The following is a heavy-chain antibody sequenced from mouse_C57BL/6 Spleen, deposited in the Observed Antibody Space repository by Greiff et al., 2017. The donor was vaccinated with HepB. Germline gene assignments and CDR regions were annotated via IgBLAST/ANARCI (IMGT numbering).Heavy chain of an antibody. CDR1: GYTFTDYY. CDR3: ALDGYYVDY. CDR2: IYPGSGNT. Sequence: QVQLQQSGAELVRPGASVKLSCKASGYTFTDYYINWVKQRPGQGLEWIARIYPGSGNTYYNEKFKGKATLTAEKSSSTAYMQLSSLTSEDSAVYFCALDGYYVDYWGQGTTLTVSS. V-gene: IGHV1-76*01. J-gene: IGHJ2*01. D-gene: IGHD2-3*01.